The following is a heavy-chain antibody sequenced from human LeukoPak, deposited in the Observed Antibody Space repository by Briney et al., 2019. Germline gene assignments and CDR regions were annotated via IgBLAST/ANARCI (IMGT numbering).Heavy chain of an antibody. CDR2: IKQDGSEK. CDR1: GFTFSSYW. CDR3: ARDRYCSSTSCYVEPGLDY. D-gene: IGHD2-2*01. J-gene: IGHJ4*02. V-gene: IGHV3-7*01. Sequence: GGSLRLSCAASGFTFSSYWMSWVRQAPGKGLEWVANIKQDGSEKYYVDSVKGRFTISRDNAKNSLYLQMNSLRAEDTAVYYCARDRYCSSTSCYVEPGLDYWGQGTLVTVSS.